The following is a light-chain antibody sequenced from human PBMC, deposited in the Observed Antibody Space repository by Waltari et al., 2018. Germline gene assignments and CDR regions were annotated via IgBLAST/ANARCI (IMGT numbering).Light chain of an antibody. J-gene: IGLJ3*02. Sequence: QSALTQPASVSGSPGQSITISCTGTSSDIGTYNYVACYQQHPGKAPKLMIFDVSQRPSGVSDRFSGSKSGNTASLTISGLHAEEEADYYCSSYTTSDTFWVFGGGTKVTVL. CDR1: SSDIGTYNY. V-gene: IGLV2-14*03. CDR2: DVS. CDR3: SSYTTSDTFWV.